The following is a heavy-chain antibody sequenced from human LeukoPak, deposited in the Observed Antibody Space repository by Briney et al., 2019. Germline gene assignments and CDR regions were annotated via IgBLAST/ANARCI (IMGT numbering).Heavy chain of an antibody. CDR2: IRYDGSNK. CDR1: GFTFSSYG. Sequence: GGSLRLSCAASGFTFSSYGMHWVRQAPGKGLEWVAFIRYDGSNKYYADSVKGRFTISRDNSKNTLYLQMNSLRAEDTAVYYCAKNWWAAANNAFDIWGQGTMVTVSS. CDR3: AKNWWAAANNAFDI. J-gene: IGHJ3*02. D-gene: IGHD2-2*01. V-gene: IGHV3-30*02.